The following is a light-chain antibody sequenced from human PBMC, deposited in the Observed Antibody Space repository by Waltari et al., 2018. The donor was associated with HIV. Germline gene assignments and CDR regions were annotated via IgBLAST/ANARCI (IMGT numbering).Light chain of an antibody. J-gene: IGKJ4*01. CDR2: SAS. V-gene: IGKV3-15*01. CDR1: QSVSTN. CDR3: QQYNDWPPLT. Sequence: EIVMTQSPATLSVSPGERATLSCRASQSVSTNLAWYQQKPGQAPGLLIYSASTRATGISSRFSCSGSGTVFTLTISSLQSEDFAVYYCQQYNDWPPLTFGGGTKVEMK.